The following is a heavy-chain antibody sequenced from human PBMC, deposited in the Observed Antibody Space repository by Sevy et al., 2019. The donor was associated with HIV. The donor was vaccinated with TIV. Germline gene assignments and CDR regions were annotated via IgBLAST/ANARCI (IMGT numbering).Heavy chain of an antibody. CDR3: ATDMFSSPSADVPDI. Sequence: GGSLRLSCAASGFSFSTYWMNWVRQAPGKGLEWVANIKQDGSGKYYVDSVKGRFTISRDNAKNSLFLQMNSLRVEDTAVYYCATDMFSSPSADVPDIWGQGTMVTVSS. CDR2: IKQDGSGK. V-gene: IGHV3-7*01. J-gene: IGHJ3*02. D-gene: IGHD2-2*01. CDR1: GFSFSTYW.